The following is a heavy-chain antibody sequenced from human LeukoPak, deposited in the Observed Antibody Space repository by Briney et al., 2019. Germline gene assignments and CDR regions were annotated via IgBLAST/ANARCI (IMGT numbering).Heavy chain of an antibody. CDR1: GFTVSSNY. V-gene: IGHV3-53*01. D-gene: IGHD5-24*01. CDR3: AVYPRDGYMLN. CDR2: IYSGGST. J-gene: IGHJ4*02. Sequence: GGSLRLSCAASGFTVSSNYMSWVRQAPGKGLEWVSVIYSGGSTYYADSVKGRFTISRDNPKNTLYLQMSSLRAEDTAVYYCAVYPRDGYMLNWGQGTLVTVSS.